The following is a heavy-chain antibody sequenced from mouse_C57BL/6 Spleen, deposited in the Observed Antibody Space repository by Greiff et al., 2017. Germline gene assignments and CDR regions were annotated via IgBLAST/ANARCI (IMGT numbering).Heavy chain of an antibody. CDR2: IYPGSGST. D-gene: IGHD1-1*01. Sequence: VKLQQPGAELVKPGASVKMSCKASGYTFTSYWITWVKQRPGQGLEWIGDIYPGSGSTNYNEKFKSKATLTVDTSTSTAYMQRSSLTSEDSAVYDCARWYYGSSYDYYAMGYWGQGTSVTVS. CDR3: ARWYYGSSYDYYAMGY. V-gene: IGHV1-55*01. CDR1: GYTFTSYW. J-gene: IGHJ4*01.